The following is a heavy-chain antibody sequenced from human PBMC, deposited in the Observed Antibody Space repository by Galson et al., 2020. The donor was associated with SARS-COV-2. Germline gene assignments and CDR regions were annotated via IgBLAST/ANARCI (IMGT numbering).Heavy chain of an antibody. CDR1: GFSFNNYP. D-gene: IGHD3-10*01. CDR2: ISYEGSKK. V-gene: IGHV3-30*04. Sequence: GGSLRLSCAASGFSFNNYPMHWVRQAPGRGLEWLAVISYEGSKKYYADFLRGRFTVSRDFSTDTLYLQMSSLTVEDSAIYYCAKINTILWFGEGRGAMDSWGQGTRVTVTS. CDR3: AKINTILWFGEGRGAMDS. J-gene: IGHJ4*02.